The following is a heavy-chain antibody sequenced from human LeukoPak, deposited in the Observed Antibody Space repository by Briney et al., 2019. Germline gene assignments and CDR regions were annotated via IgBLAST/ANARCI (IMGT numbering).Heavy chain of an antibody. Sequence: PGGSLRLSCAASGFTFSNAWMSWVRQAPGKGLEWVGRIKSKTDGGTTDYAAPVKGRFTISRDDSKNTLYLRMNSLKTEDTAVYYCTACWYDFWSGYYGFDYWGQGTLVTVSS. CDR2: IKSKTDGGTT. D-gene: IGHD3-3*01. J-gene: IGHJ4*02. CDR1: GFTFSNAW. V-gene: IGHV3-15*01. CDR3: TACWYDFWSGYYGFDY.